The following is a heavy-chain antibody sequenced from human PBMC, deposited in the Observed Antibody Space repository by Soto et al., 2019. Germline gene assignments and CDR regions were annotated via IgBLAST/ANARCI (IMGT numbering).Heavy chain of an antibody. Sequence: GGSLRLSCAASGFNFSSYAMSWVRKTPGKGLEWVSAISGSGGSTYYADSVKGRFTISRDNSKNTLYLQMNSLRAEDTAVYYCAKVYYYDSSGYQGDYGMDVWGQGTTVTVSS. CDR2: ISGSGGST. V-gene: IGHV3-23*01. CDR3: AKVYYYDSSGYQGDYGMDV. J-gene: IGHJ6*02. D-gene: IGHD3-22*01. CDR1: GFNFSSYA.